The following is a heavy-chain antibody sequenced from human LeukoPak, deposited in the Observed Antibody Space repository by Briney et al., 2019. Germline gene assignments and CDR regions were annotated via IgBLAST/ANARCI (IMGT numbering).Heavy chain of an antibody. D-gene: IGHD1-1*01. CDR1: GYTFTGYC. CDR2: INPNSGGT. J-gene: IGHJ4*02. Sequence: ASVKVSRKASGYTFTGYCIHWVRQAPGQGLEWMGWINPNSGGTNYAQKFQGRVTMTRDTSISTAYMELSRLRSDDTAVYYCARVGATGTTSPFDYWGQGTLVTVSS. CDR3: ARVGATGTTSPFDY. V-gene: IGHV1-2*02.